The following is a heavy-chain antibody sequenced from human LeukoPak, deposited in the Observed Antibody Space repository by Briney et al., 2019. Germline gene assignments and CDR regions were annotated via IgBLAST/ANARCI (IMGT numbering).Heavy chain of an antibody. Sequence: PGGSLRLSCAASGFIFSSYGMRWVRQAPGKGLEWVSTISTSGGSTHYADSVKGRFTISRDNARNTVYLQMNSLRAEDTAVYYCATGSGWYYDSWGQGTLVTVSS. V-gene: IGHV3-23*01. D-gene: IGHD6-19*01. CDR1: GFIFSSYG. J-gene: IGHJ4*02. CDR3: ATGSGWYYDS. CDR2: ISTSGGST.